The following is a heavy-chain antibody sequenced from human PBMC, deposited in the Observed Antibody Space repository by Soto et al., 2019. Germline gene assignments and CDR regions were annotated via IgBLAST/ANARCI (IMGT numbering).Heavy chain of an antibody. CDR1: GFTFGSYS. J-gene: IGHJ6*03. V-gene: IGHV3-48*01. Sequence: GGSLRLSCAASGFTFGSYSMNWVRQAPGKGLEWVSFILSSSGVIYYADSVKGRFTISRDNAKNSLYLQMNSLRAEDTAIYYCXRDLXAPLVATAMPYYMDVWGKGTTVTVSS. CDR3: XRDLXAPLVATAMPYYMDV. CDR2: ILSSSGVI. D-gene: IGHD2-21*02.